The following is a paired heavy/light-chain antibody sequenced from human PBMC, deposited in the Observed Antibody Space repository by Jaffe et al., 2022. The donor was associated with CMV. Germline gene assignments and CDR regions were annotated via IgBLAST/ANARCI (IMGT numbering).Light chain of an antibody. V-gene: IGLV1-40*01. CDR3: QSYDSSLSAWV. J-gene: IGLJ3*02. CDR2: GNT. Sequence: QSVLTQTSSVSGAPGQRVTISCTGSSSNIGAAYDVHWYQQLPGMAPKLLIYGNTNRPSGVPDRFSGSRSRTSASLAITGLQAEDEADYYCQSYDSSLSAWVFGGGTKLTVL. CDR1: SSNIGAAYD.
Heavy chain of an antibody. J-gene: IGHJ6*03. CDR2: IYSDGRT. Sequence: DVQLVETGGGLIRPGGSLRLSCAASGLTVNNNFMSWVRQAPGKGLEWVSIIYSDGRTYYADSVKGRFTISRDNSKNTVYLQMNSLRAEDTAVFYCARATGEYYYYYYMDVWGKGTTVTVSS. D-gene: IGHD4-17*01. CDR1: GLTVNNNF. CDR3: ARATGEYYYYYYMDV. V-gene: IGHV3-53*02.